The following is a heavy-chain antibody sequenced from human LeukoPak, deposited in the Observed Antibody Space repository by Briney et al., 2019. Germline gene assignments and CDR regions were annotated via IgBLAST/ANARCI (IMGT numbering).Heavy chain of an antibody. D-gene: IGHD3-3*01. CDR3: TSLYDFWSGYYDH. J-gene: IGHJ4*02. Sequence: GGSLKLSCAASGFTFSGSAMHWVRQASGKGLEWVGRIRSKANSYATAYAVSVKGRFTISRDDSKNTAYLQMNSLKTEDKAVYYYTSLYDFWSGYYDHWGQGTLVTVSS. V-gene: IGHV3-73*01. CDR2: IRSKANSYAT. CDR1: GFTFSGSA.